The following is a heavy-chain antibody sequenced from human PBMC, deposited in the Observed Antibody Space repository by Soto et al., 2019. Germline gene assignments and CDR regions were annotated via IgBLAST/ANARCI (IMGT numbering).Heavy chain of an antibody. CDR2: INPKSGGT. V-gene: IGHV1-2*04. CDR1: GYSFTDYH. CDR3: ARGDSTDCSNGVCSFFYNHDMDV. D-gene: IGHD2-8*01. J-gene: IGHJ6*02. Sequence: ASVKVSCKASGYSFTDYHIHWVRQAPGQGLEWLGRINPKSGGTSTAQKFQGWVTMTTDTSISTASMELTRLTSDDTAIYYCARGDSTDCSNGVCSFFYNHDMDVWGQGTTVTVTS.